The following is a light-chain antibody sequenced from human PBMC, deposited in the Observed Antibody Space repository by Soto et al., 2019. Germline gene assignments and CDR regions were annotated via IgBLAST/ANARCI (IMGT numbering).Light chain of an antibody. V-gene: IGLV3-1*01. Sequence: SYELTQPPSVSVSPGQTASITCSGAKLGDKYACWYQQKPGQSPVLVIYQDSKRPSGIPERFSGSNSGNTATLTISGTQAMDEADYDCQAWDSSTAVFGGGTELTVL. CDR1: KLGDKY. J-gene: IGLJ2*01. CDR3: QAWDSSTAV. CDR2: QDS.